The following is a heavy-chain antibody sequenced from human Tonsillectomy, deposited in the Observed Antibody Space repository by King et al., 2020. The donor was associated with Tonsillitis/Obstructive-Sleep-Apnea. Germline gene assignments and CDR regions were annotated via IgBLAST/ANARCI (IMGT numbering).Heavy chain of an antibody. D-gene: IGHD3-22*01. CDR3: ARGPDLLYYDSSGYWIQH. V-gene: IGHV4-59*01. CDR1: GGSISSYY. CDR2: IYYSGST. J-gene: IGHJ1*01. Sequence: QLQESGPGLVKPSETLSLTCTVSGGSISSYYWSWIRQPPGKGLEWIGYIYYSGSTNYNPSLNSRVTISVDTSKNQFSLKLSSVTAADTAVYYCARGPDLLYYDSSGYWIQHWGQGTLVTVSS.